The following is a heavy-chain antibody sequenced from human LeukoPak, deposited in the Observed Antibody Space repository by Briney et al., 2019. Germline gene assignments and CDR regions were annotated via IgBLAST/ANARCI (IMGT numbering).Heavy chain of an antibody. CDR2: IWYDGSNK. CDR3: AKDLNGSGFGY. D-gene: IGHD6-19*01. V-gene: IGHV3-33*06. J-gene: IGHJ4*02. Sequence: GRSLRLSCAASGFTFSSYGMHWVRQASGKGLEWVAVIWYDGSNKYYADSVKGRFTISRDNSKNTLYLQMNSLRAEDTAVYYCAKDLNGSGFGYWGQGTLVTVSS. CDR1: GFTFSSYG.